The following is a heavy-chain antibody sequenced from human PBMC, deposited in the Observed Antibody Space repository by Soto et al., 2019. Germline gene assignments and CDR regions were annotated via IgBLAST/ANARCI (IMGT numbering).Heavy chain of an antibody. D-gene: IGHD4-17*01. V-gene: IGHV3-30*18. J-gene: IGHJ4*02. CDR1: GFTFSSYG. CDR3: AKDHLETTVTTPSY. CDR2: ISYDGNNK. Sequence: QVQLVESGGGVVQPGRSLRLSCAASGFTFSSYGMHWVRQAPGKGLEWVAVISYDGNNKYYADSVKGRFTISRDNFKNTLSLHMDSLRAEDTAMYYCAKDHLETTVTTPSYWGQGTLVTVSS.